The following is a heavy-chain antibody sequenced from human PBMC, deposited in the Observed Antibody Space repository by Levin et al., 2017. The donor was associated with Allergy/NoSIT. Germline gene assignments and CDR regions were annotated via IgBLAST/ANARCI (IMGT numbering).Heavy chain of an antibody. CDR3: AKKQGGTTGFSFDV. D-gene: IGHD1/OR15-1a*01. CDR2: ITGGGSST. Sequence: PGGSLRLSCAASGFPFSDYAMAWVRQAPGKGLECVSVITGGGSSTYYGDSVKGRFTVSRDNSKNTLFLDLSRLRAEDTATYYCAKKQGGTTGFSFDVWGQGTTVTVSS. J-gene: IGHJ3*01. CDR1: GFPFSDYA. V-gene: IGHV3-23*01.